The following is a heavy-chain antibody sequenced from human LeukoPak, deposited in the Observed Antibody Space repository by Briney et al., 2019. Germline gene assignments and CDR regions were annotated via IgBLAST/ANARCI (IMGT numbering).Heavy chain of an antibody. V-gene: IGHV3-23*01. CDR3: AKDLLPGGGYEPYTDY. CDR2: ISGSGGST. D-gene: IGHD5-18*01. CDR1: GFTFSSYA. J-gene: IGHJ4*02. Sequence: GGSLRLSCAASGFTFSSYAMSWVRQAPGKGLEWVSAISGSGGSTYYADSVKGRFTISRDNSKNTLYLQMNSLRAEDTAVYYCAKDLLPGGGYEPYTDYWGQGTLVTVSS.